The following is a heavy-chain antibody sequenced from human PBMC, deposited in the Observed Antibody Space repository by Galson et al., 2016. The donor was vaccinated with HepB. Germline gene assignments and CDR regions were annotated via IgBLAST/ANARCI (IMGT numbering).Heavy chain of an antibody. V-gene: IGHV3-15*01. CDR2: IKSKSDDGTA. CDR1: GFSLTNVW. CDR3: TTSGAAAAL. D-gene: IGHD6-13*01. Sequence: SLRLSCAASGFSLTNVWVSWVRQAPGKGLEWVGRIKSKSDDGTADYAAPVKGRFIISRDDSKDTLYLEMNSLKTEDTAVYYCTTSGAAAALWGQGTLVTISP. J-gene: IGHJ4*02.